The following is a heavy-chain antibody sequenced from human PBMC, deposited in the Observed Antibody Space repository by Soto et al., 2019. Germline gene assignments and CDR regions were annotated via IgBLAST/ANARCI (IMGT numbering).Heavy chain of an antibody. CDR1: GFTFSSYS. V-gene: IGHV3-21*01. Sequence: SLRLSCAASGFTFSSYSMNWVRQAPGKGLEWVSSISSSSSYIYYADSVKGRFTISRDNAKNSLYLQMNSLRAEDTAVYYCARGMTTVTTIGFDYWGQGTLVTVSS. CDR3: ARGMTTVTTIGFDY. D-gene: IGHD4-17*01. J-gene: IGHJ4*02. CDR2: ISSSSSYI.